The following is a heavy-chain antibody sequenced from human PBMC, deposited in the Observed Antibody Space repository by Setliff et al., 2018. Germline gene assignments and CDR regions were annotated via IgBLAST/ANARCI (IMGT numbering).Heavy chain of an antibody. CDR1: GGSISTDHYY. D-gene: IGHD2-8*02. V-gene: IGHV4-39*01. CDR2: IDYTGNT. J-gene: IGHJ4*02. CDR3: ARLSPYNTGPPFDY. Sequence: SETLSLTCTVSGGSISTDHYYWGWIRQPPGKGLEWIGSIDYTGNTWHNPSLKSRVTISVDTSKNQFSLNLRSVTAADTAVYYCARLSPYNTGPPFDYWGQGTLVTVSS.